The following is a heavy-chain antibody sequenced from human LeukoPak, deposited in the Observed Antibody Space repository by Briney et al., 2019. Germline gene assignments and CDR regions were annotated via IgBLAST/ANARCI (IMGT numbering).Heavy chain of an antibody. D-gene: IGHD3-16*01. CDR1: GYTFTGYY. CDR3: ARDDPISGGDDFYGMDV. V-gene: IGHV1-2*02. CDR2: INPNSGGT. Sequence: GASVKVSCKASGYTFTGYYMHWVRQAPGQGLEWMGWINPNSGGTNYAQKFQGRVTMTRDTSISTAYTELSRLRSDDTAVYYCARDDPISGGDDFYGMDVWGQGTTVTVSS. J-gene: IGHJ6*02.